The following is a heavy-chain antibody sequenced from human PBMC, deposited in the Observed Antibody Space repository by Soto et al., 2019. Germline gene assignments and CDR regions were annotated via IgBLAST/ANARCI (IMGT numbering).Heavy chain of an antibody. CDR1: GYTFTSYA. D-gene: IGHD2-15*01. CDR3: ARGPGGPDGPGDY. CDR2: INAGNGNT. Sequence: QVQLVQSGAEVKKPGASVKVSCKASGYTFTSYAMHWVRQAPGQRLEWMGWINAGNGNTKYSQNFQGRVTITRDTSASTAYMELSSLRSEDTAVYYCARGPGGPDGPGDYWGKGALVTVSS. J-gene: IGHJ4*02. V-gene: IGHV1-3*01.